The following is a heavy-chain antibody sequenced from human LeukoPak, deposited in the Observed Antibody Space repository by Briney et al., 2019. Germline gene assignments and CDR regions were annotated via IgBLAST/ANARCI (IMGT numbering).Heavy chain of an antibody. Sequence: GRSLRLSCAASGFTFSSYGMHWVRQAPGKGLEWVAVIWYDGSNKYYADSVKGRFTISRDNSKNTLYLQMNSLRTEDTAVYYCARGYYYDSSGYYYYYYYYMDVWGKGTTVTVSS. J-gene: IGHJ6*03. CDR2: IWYDGSNK. D-gene: IGHD3-22*01. CDR1: GFTFSSYG. CDR3: ARGYYYDSSGYYYYYYYYMDV. V-gene: IGHV3-33*01.